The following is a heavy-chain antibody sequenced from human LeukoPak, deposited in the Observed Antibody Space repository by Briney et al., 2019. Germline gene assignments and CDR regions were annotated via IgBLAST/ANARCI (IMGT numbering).Heavy chain of an antibody. Sequence: GGSLRLSCAASGFTFSSYAMHWVRQAPGKGLEWVAVISYDGSNKYYADSVKGRFTISRDNSKNTLYLQMNSLKTEDTAVYYCTTQRSRITMVRGVIRSDHWGQGTLVTVSS. CDR2: ISYDGSNK. CDR1: GFTFSSYA. D-gene: IGHD3-10*01. V-gene: IGHV3-30-3*01. CDR3: TTQRSRITMVRGVIRSDH. J-gene: IGHJ4*02.